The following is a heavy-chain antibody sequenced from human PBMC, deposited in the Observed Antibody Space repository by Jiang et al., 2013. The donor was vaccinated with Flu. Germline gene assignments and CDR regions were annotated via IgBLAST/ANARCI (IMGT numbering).Heavy chain of an antibody. D-gene: IGHD2-2*01. CDR3: AKGDIVVVPAAITVYYYYYMDV. CDR2: ISYDGSNK. CDR1: GFTFSSYG. J-gene: IGHJ6*03. Sequence: QLVESGGGVVQPGRSLRLSCAASGFTFSSYGMHWVRQAPGKGLEWVAVISYDGSNKYYADSVKGRFTISRDNSKNTLYLQMNSLRAEDTAVYYCAKGDIVVVPAAITVYYYYYMDVWGKGTTVTVSS. V-gene: IGHV3-30*18.